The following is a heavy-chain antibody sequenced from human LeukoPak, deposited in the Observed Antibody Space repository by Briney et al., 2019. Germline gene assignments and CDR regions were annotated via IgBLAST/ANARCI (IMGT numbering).Heavy chain of an antibody. D-gene: IGHD1-26*01. V-gene: IGHV3-33*01. CDR3: ARKQLDGSAFDM. J-gene: IGHJ3*02. CDR2: IWYDGSNK. Sequence: GGSLRLSCAASGFTFSSYGMHWVRQAPGKGLEWVAVIWYDGSNKYYADSVKGRFTISRDNSKNTLYLQMNSLRAEDTAVYYCARKQLDGSAFDMWGQGAMVTVSS. CDR1: GFTFSSYG.